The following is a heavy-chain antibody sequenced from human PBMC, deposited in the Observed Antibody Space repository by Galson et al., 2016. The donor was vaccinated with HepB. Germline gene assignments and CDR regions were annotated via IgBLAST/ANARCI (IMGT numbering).Heavy chain of an antibody. CDR3: ARSLTGSYDFWGAIYNYYAMDV. Sequence: SLRLSCAASGFTFNSYAMHWVRQAPGKGLEWVGRSRDKAHSYTTEYAASVKGRFAISRDESEDSLYLQMNSLKTEDTAMYYCARSLTGSYDFWGAIYNYYAMDVWGQGTTVTVS. D-gene: IGHD3-3*01. J-gene: IGHJ6*02. V-gene: IGHV3-72*01. CDR1: GFTFNSYA. CDR2: SRDKAHSYTT.